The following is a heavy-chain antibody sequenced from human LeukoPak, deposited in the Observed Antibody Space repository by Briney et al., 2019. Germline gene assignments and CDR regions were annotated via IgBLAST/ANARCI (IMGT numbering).Heavy chain of an antibody. CDR1: GYTFTGYY. CDR2: INPNRGGT. Sequence: ASVKVSFKASGYTFTGYYMHWVRQAPGQGLEWMGWINPNRGGTNYAQKFQGRVTMTRDTSISTAYMELSRLRSDDTAVYYCARDSLYYYDSSGYPNWFDPWGQGTLVTVSS. D-gene: IGHD3-22*01. V-gene: IGHV1-2*02. J-gene: IGHJ5*02. CDR3: ARDSLYYYDSSGYPNWFDP.